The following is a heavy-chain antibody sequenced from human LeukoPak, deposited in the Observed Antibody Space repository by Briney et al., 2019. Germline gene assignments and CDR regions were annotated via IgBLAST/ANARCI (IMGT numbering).Heavy chain of an antibody. CDR2: ISYDGSNK. V-gene: IGHV3-30-3*01. CDR3: AREASMVYYDSSGYPEGDSAFDI. CDR1: GFTFSSYA. Sequence: GGSLRLSCAASGFTFSSYAMHWVRQAPGKGLEWVAVISYDGSNKYYADSVKGRFTISRDNAKNSLYLQMNSLRAEDTAVYYCAREASMVYYDSSGYPEGDSAFDIWGQGTMVTVSS. D-gene: IGHD3-22*01. J-gene: IGHJ3*02.